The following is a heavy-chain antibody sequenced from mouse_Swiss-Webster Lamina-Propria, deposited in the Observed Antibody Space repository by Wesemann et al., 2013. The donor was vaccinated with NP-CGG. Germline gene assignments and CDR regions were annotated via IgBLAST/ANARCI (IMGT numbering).Heavy chain of an antibody. Sequence: YGAELVRPGASVTLSCKASGYTFTDYEMHWVKQTPVHGLEWIGAIDPETGGTAYNQKFKGKATLTADKSSSTAYMELRSLTSEDSAVYYCTRSGYYDYWGQGTTLTVSS. J-gene: IGHJ2*01. CDR3: TRSGYYDY. D-gene: IGHD2-3*01. CDR1: GYTFTDYE. CDR2: IDPETGGT. V-gene: IGHV1-15*01.